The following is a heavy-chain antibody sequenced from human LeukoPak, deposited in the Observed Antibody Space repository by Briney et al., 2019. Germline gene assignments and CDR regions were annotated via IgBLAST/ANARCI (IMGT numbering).Heavy chain of an antibody. D-gene: IGHD2-15*01. V-gene: IGHV1-18*01. CDR2: ISAYNGNT. Sequence: ASVTVSCKASGYTFTSYGISWVRQAPGQGLEWMGWISAYNGNTNYAQKLQGRVTMTTDTSTSTAYMELRSLRSDDTAVYYCARDRIVVVVAATKYNWFDPWGQGTLVTVSS. CDR3: ARDRIVVVVAATKYNWFDP. CDR1: GYTFTSYG. J-gene: IGHJ5*02.